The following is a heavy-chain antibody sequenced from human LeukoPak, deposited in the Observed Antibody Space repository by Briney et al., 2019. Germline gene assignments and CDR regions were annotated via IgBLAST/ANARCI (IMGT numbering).Heavy chain of an antibody. CDR2: INHSGST. V-gene: IGHV4-34*01. D-gene: IGHD2-15*01. Sequence: SETLSLTCAVYGGSFSGYYWSWIRQPPGKGLEWIGEINHSGSTNYNPSLKSRVTISVDTSKNQFSLKLSSVTAADTAVYYCARARALVCSGGSCFPSSRNWFDPWGQGTLVTVSS. CDR3: ARARALVCSGGSCFPSSRNWFDP. CDR1: GGSFSGYY. J-gene: IGHJ5*02.